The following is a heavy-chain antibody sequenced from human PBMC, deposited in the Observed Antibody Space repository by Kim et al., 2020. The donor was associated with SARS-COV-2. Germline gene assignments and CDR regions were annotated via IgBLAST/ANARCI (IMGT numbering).Heavy chain of an antibody. Sequence: SETLSLTCTVSGGSISSYYWSWIRQPPGKGLEWIGYIYYSGSTNYNPSLKSRVTISVDTSKNQFSLKLSSVTAADTAVYYCARHVPRGYSGYARPQHYFDYWGQGTLVTVSS. V-gene: IGHV4-59*08. J-gene: IGHJ4*02. CDR2: IYYSGST. D-gene: IGHD5-12*01. CDR3: ARHVPRGYSGYARPQHYFDY. CDR1: GGSISSYY.